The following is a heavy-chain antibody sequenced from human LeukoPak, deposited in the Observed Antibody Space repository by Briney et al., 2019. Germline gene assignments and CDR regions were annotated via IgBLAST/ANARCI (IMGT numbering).Heavy chain of an antibody. CDR3: ARVGLSKPTSWSPYFDY. CDR2: IYYSGST. V-gene: IGHV4-30-4*08. CDR1: GGSISSGDYY. Sequence: SETLSLTCTVSGGSISSGDYYWSWIRQPPGKGLEWIGYIYYSGSTYCNPSLKSRVTISVDTSKNQFSLKLSSVTAADAAVYYCARVGLSKPTSWSPYFDYWGQGTLVTVSS. D-gene: IGHD3-3*01. J-gene: IGHJ4*02.